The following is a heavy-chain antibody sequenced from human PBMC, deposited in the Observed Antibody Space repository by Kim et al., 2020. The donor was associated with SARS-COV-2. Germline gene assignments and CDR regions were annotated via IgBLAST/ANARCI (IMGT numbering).Heavy chain of an antibody. CDR2: ILNDGSNK. D-gene: IGHD6-19*01. Sequence: GGSLRLSCAASGFTFSSHDLHWVRQAPGKGLEWVALILNDGSNKKYVESVQSRFTTSRDNSKNTLYLQMNSLRTEDTAVYYCAKGIAVAGQATNKYGMDVWGQVTTVTVSS. V-gene: IGHV3-30*18. CDR1: GFTFSSHD. J-gene: IGHJ6*02. CDR3: AKGIAVAGQATNKYGMDV.